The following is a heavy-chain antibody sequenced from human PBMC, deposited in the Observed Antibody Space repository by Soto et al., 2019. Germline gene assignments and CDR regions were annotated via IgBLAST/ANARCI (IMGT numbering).Heavy chain of an antibody. D-gene: IGHD6-6*01. CDR1: GYTFTSDD. V-gene: IGHV1-8*01. CDR2: MNPNSGNT. Sequence: GASGKVCCKASGYTFTSDDINGVREATGQGLEWMGWMNPNSGNTGYAQKFQGRVTMTRNTSISTAYMELSSLRSEDTAVYYCARAEYSSSFVSRYYGMDVWGQGTTVTVSS. J-gene: IGHJ6*02. CDR3: ARAEYSSSFVSRYYGMDV.